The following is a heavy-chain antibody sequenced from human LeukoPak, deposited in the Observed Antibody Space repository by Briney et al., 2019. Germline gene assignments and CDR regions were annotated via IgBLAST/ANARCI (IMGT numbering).Heavy chain of an antibody. J-gene: IGHJ5*02. CDR3: AKASYVSIVTWFDP. D-gene: IGHD2/OR15-2a*01. Sequence: GGPLRLSCAASGFTFSSYAMSWVRQAPGKGLEWVSAISGSGGSTYYADSVKGRFTISRDNSKNTLYLQMNSLRAEDTAVYYCAKASYVSIVTWFDPWGQGTLVTVSS. CDR1: GFTFSSYA. CDR2: ISGSGGST. V-gene: IGHV3-23*01.